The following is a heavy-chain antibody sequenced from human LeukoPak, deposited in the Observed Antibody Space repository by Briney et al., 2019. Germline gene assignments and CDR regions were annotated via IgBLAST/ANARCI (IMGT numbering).Heavy chain of an antibody. J-gene: IGHJ4*02. CDR1: GFTFSSYG. CDR2: IRYDGSNK. CDR3: AKDPGSESNGPDY. Sequence: GGSLRLSCAASGFTFSSYGMHWVRQAPGKGLEWVAFIRYDGSNKYYADSVKGRFTISRDNSKNTLDLQMNRLRAEDTAVYYCAKDPGSESNGPDYWGQGTLVTVSS. V-gene: IGHV3-30*02.